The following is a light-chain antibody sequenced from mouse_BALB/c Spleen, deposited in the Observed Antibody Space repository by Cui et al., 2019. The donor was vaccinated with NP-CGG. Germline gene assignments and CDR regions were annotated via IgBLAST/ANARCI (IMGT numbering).Light chain of an antibody. J-gene: IGLJ1*01. CDR3: ALWYSNHWV. Sequence: AVVPGNSALTTSPGETVTLTCRSSTGAVTTSNYANWVQEKPDHLFTGLIGGTNNRAPGVPARFSGSLIGDKAALTITGAQTEDEAIYFCALWYSNHWVFGGGTKLTVL. CDR1: TGAVTTSNY. CDR2: GTN. V-gene: IGLV1*01.